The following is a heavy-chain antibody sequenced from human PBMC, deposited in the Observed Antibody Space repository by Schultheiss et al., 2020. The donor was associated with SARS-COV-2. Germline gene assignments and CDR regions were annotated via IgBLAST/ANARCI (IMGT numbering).Heavy chain of an antibody. J-gene: IGHJ6*02. V-gene: IGHV3-30*18. CDR3: AKDLSGWYSSSSLYGMDV. CDR1: EFTFITYG. D-gene: IGHD6-6*01. Sequence: GGSLRLSCAASEFTFITYGMHWVRQAPGKGLEWVSVISYDGTKKYYADSVKGRFTISRDNSKNTLYLQMSSLRGDDTAVYYCAKDLSGWYSSSSLYGMDVWGQGTTVTVSS. CDR2: ISYDGTKK.